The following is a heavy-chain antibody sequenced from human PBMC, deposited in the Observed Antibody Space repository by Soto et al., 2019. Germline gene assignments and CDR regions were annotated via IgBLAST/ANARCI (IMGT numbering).Heavy chain of an antibody. D-gene: IGHD3-22*01. J-gene: IGHJ3*02. CDR3: ARDEHGKALVSFDI. CDR2: VNAYNGNT. CDR1: GYTFTSYG. V-gene: IGHV1-18*01. Sequence: ASVKISCKASGYTFTSYGISWVRQAPGQGLEWMGWVNAYNGNTNYAQKFQGRVTMTTDTSTSTAYMELRSLRSDDTAVYYCARDEHGKALVSFDIWGQGTMVTVSS.